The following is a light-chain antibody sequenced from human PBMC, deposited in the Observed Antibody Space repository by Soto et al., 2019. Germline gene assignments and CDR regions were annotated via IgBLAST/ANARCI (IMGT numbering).Light chain of an antibody. CDR2: AAS. V-gene: IGKV1-6*01. CDR3: LLDYSYFWA. J-gene: IGKJ1*01. Sequence: LQVDQYPSSPSASVGDRVALPCRTSQGIRSALGWYQQKPGKVPKLLIYAASTLQSGVPSRFSGSGSGRDFTLTISSLQPEDFATYYCLLDYSYFWAFGQGTKVDI. CDR1: QGIRSA.